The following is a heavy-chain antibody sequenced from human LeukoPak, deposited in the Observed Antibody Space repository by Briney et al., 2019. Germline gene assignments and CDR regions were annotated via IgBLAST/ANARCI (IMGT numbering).Heavy chain of an antibody. V-gene: IGHV4-59*01. Sequence: PSETLSLTCTVSGGSISSYYWSWIRQPPGKGLGWIGYIYYSGSTNYNPSLKSRVTISVDTSKNQFSLKLSSVTAADTAVYYCARGGYSYGSFDYWGQGTLVTVSS. D-gene: IGHD5-18*01. CDR3: ARGGYSYGSFDY. J-gene: IGHJ4*02. CDR1: GGSISSYY. CDR2: IYYSGST.